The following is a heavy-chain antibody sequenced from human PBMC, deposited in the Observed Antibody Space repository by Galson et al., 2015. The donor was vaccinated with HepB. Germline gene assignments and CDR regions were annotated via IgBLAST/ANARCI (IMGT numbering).Heavy chain of an antibody. D-gene: IGHD6-19*01. CDR3: AIAVAGTIASLDY. Sequence: SLRLSCAASGFTFSSYAMSWVCQAPGKGLEWVSAISGSGGSTYYADSVKGRFTISRDNSKNTLYLQMNSLRAEDTAVYYCAIAVAGTIASLDYWGQGTLVTVSS. V-gene: IGHV3-23*01. CDR1: GFTFSSYA. J-gene: IGHJ4*02. CDR2: ISGSGGST.